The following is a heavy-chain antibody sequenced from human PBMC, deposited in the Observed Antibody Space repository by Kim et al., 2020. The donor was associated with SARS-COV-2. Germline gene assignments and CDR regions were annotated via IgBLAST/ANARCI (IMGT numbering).Heavy chain of an antibody. CDR1: GGSISSGGYY. D-gene: IGHD5-18*01. V-gene: IGHV4-31*03. CDR2: IYYSGST. J-gene: IGHJ4*02. CDR3: AVRGYSYGLYFDY. Sequence: SETLSLTCTVSGGSISSGGYYWSWIRQHPGKGLEWIGYIYYSGSTYYNPSLKSRVTISVDTSKNQFSLKLSSVTAADTAVYYCAVRGYSYGLYFDYWGQGTLVTVSS.